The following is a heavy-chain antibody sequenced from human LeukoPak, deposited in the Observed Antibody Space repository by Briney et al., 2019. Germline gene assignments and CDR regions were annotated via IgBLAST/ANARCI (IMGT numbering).Heavy chain of an antibody. Sequence: GGPLRLSCAASGFTFSSYAMSWVRQAPGKGLECVSGISGSGGSTYYADSVKGRFTISRDNSKNTLYLQMNSLRAGDTAVYYCAKAMGATLFDYWGQGTLVTVSS. CDR3: AKAMGATLFDY. V-gene: IGHV3-23*01. CDR2: ISGSGGST. CDR1: GFTFSSYA. D-gene: IGHD1-26*01. J-gene: IGHJ4*02.